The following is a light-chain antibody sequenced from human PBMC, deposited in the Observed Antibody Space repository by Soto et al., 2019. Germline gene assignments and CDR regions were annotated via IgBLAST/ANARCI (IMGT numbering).Light chain of an antibody. CDR2: KAS. Sequence: VIWMTQSPSLLSACTGDRVTISCRMSQGISSYLAWYQQKPGKAPKLLIYKASTLKSGVPSRFSGSGSGTEFTLTISSLQPDDFATYYCQHYNSYSEAFGQGTKVDIK. CDR3: QHYNSYSEA. J-gene: IGKJ1*01. CDR1: QGISSY. V-gene: IGKV1D-8*03.